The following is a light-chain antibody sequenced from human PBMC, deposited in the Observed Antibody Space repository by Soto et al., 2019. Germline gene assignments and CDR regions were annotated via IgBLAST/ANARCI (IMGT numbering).Light chain of an antibody. CDR1: QSVSSN. CDR3: QQYNNLPYT. CDR2: GAS. V-gene: IGKV3-15*01. J-gene: IGKJ2*01. Sequence: EIVMTQSPATLSVSPGERAALSCRASQSVSSNFAWYQQKPGQAPRLLIYGASTRATGIPASLSGSGSATDYTLTISSLLSEDFAVYHCQQYNNLPYTFGEGTKLEIK.